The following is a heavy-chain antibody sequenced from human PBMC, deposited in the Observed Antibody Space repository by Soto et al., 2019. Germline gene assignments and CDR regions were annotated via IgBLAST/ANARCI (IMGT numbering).Heavy chain of an antibody. Sequence: QVQLQQWGAGLLKPSETLSLTCAVYGGSFSGYYWSWIRQPPGKGLEWIGEINHSGSTNYNPSLKSRVTISVDTSKNQFSLKLSSVTAADTAVYYCARTLDIVATTGHWFDPWGQGTLVTVSS. V-gene: IGHV4-34*01. J-gene: IGHJ5*02. CDR3: ARTLDIVATTGHWFDP. CDR2: INHSGST. D-gene: IGHD5-12*01. CDR1: GGSFSGYY.